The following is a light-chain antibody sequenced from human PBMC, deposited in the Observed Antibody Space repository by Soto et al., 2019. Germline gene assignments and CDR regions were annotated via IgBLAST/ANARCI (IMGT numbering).Light chain of an antibody. CDR3: QQSYSTPYT. Sequence: IQMTQSPSSLSASVGDRVTITCRASQRITTYLNWYQQKPGKAPKLLISTAATLQGGVPSRFSGSGSGTDFTLTNTTLQPEDFATYFCQQSYSTPYTFGQGTKLEIK. J-gene: IGKJ2*01. CDR2: TAA. CDR1: QRITTY. V-gene: IGKV1-39*01.